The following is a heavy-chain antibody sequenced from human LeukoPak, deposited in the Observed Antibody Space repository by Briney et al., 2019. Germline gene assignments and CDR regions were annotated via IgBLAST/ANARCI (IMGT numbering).Heavy chain of an antibody. D-gene: IGHD6-13*01. Sequence: GGSLRLSCTVSGFTFSNFAMTWVRQAPGKGLEWVSVISGSGENTYYADPVKGRFTFSRDNAKNSLYLQMNSLRAEDTAVYYCAAIAAEEYYFDYWGQGTLVTVSS. J-gene: IGHJ4*02. CDR2: ISGSGENT. CDR1: GFTFSNFA. CDR3: AAIAAEEYYFDY. V-gene: IGHV3-23*01.